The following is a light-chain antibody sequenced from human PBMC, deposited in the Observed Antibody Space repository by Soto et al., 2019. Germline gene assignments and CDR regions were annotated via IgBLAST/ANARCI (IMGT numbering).Light chain of an antibody. J-gene: IGLJ2*01. CDR2: DVI. Sequence: QSALTQPPSASGSPGQSVTISCPGTSSDVGRYNYVSWYQQHPGKAPKLMLYDVINRPSGVPGRFSGSKSGNTASLTVSGLQEEDVADYYSSSYADNDNLLFGGGAKLTVL. V-gene: IGLV2-8*01. CDR1: SSDVGRYNY. CDR3: SSYADNDNLL.